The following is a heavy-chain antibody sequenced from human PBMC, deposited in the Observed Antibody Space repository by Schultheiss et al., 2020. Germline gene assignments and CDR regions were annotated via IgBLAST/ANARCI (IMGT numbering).Heavy chain of an antibody. CDR3: ASYSGYYKN. J-gene: IGHJ4*02. V-gene: IGHV3-48*04. CDR2: ISSSSSTI. Sequence: GGSLRLSCAASGFTFSSYSMNWVRQAPGKGLEWVSYISSSSSTIYYADSVKGRFTISRDNAKNSLYLQMNSLRAEDTAVYYCASYSGYYKNWGQGTLVTVSS. D-gene: IGHD3-22*01. CDR1: GFTFSSYS.